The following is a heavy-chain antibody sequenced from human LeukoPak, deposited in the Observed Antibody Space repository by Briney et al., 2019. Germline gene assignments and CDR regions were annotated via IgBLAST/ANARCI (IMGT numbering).Heavy chain of an antibody. CDR2: INPSGGST. CDR1: GYTFTSYY. D-gene: IGHD1-14*01. V-gene: IGHV1-46*01. Sequence: GASVKVSCKASGYTFTSYYMHWVRQAPGQGLEWMGIINPSGGSTSYAQKFQGRVTMTRDMSTSTVYMELSSLRSEDTAVYYCARDPGVGIWPDQYYFDYWGQGTLVTVSS. J-gene: IGHJ4*02. CDR3: ARDPGVGIWPDQYYFDY.